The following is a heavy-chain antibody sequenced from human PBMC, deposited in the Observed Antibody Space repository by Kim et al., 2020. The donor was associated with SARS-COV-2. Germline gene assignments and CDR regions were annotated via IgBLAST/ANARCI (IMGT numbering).Heavy chain of an antibody. Sequence: SETLSLTCTVSGASITSTNFYGGWIRQPPGKGLEWIGDVYFSGGTYYNPSLTGRVTISVDTSKNQVSLKLNSVIAADSALYYCARHRERGSFSAGAFDIWGQGTMVTVSS. CDR1: GASITSTNFY. CDR3: ARHRERGSFSAGAFDI. V-gene: IGHV4-39*01. J-gene: IGHJ3*02. D-gene: IGHD1-1*01. CDR2: VYFSGGT.